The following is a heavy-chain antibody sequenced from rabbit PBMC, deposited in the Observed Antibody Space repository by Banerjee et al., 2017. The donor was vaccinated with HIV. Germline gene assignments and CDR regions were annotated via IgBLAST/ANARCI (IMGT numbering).Heavy chain of an antibody. CDR1: GFDFSRHF. V-gene: IGHV1S7*01. D-gene: IGHD2-1*01. Sequence: QLKETGGGLVQPGGSLKLSCKASGFDFSRHFMTWVRQVPGKGLEWIGYIDPVFGATYNASWVNGRFTISSHNAQNTLYLQLNSLTAADTATYFCARGIDADYGDYVDAFDLWGPGTLVTVS. CDR3: ARGIDADYGDYVDAFDL. CDR2: IDPVFGAT. J-gene: IGHJ2*01.